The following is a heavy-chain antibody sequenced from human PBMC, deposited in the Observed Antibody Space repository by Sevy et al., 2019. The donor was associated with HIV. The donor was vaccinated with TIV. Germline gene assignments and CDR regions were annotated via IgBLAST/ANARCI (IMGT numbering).Heavy chain of an antibody. CDR3: TKNTAAAGVGGFDY. Sequence: GGSLRLSCSASRFTFSHYGMHWVRQAPGKGLEWVSFIGYDATDEYYADSVHGRFTISRDNSKNTLYLQMNSLRTEDTAVYYCTKNTAAAGVGGFDYWGQGTLVTVSS. CDR1: RFTFSHYG. J-gene: IGHJ4*02. D-gene: IGHD6-13*01. V-gene: IGHV3-30*02. CDR2: IGYDATDE.